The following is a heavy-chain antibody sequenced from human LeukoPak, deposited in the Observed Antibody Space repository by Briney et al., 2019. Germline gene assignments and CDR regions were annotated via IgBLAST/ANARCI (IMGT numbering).Heavy chain of an antibody. CDR1: VGSFSGYY. CDR2: INHSGST. J-gene: IGHJ6*02. V-gene: IGHV4-34*01. CDR3: ASNIVVVPAAPRSAYYYGMDV. Sequence: SETLSLTCAVYVGSFSGYYWSLIRQPPGKGLEWIEEINHSGSTNYNPSLKSRVTISVDTSKNQFSLKLSSVTAADTAVYYCASNIVVVPAAPRSAYYYGMDVWGQGTTVTVSS. D-gene: IGHD2-2*01.